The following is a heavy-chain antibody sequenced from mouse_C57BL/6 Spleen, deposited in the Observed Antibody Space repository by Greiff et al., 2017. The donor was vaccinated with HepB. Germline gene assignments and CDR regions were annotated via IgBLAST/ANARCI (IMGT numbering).Heavy chain of an antibody. V-gene: IGHV3-1*01. Sequence: EVKLVESGPGMVKPPQSLSLTCTVTGYSITSGYDWHWIRHFPGNKLEWMGYISYSGSTNYNPSLKSRISITHDTSKNHFFLKLNSVTTEDTATYYCARESNWDEYFDVWGTGTTVTVSS. J-gene: IGHJ1*03. CDR2: ISYSGST. CDR1: GYSITSGYD. D-gene: IGHD4-1*01. CDR3: ARESNWDEYFDV.